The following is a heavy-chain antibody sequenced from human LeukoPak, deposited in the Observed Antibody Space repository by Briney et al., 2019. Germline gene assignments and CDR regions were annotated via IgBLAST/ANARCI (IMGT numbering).Heavy chain of an antibody. J-gene: IGHJ3*02. V-gene: IGHV4-59*12. Sequence: SETLSLTCTVSGGSISSYYWSWIRQPPGKGLEWIGYIYYSGSTNYNPSLKSRVTMSVDTSKNQFSLKLNSVTAADTAVYFCARLRCSGNTCASRGAFDIWGRGTMVTVSS. CDR3: ARLRCSGNTCASRGAFDI. CDR1: GGSISSYY. CDR2: IYYSGST. D-gene: IGHD2-2*01.